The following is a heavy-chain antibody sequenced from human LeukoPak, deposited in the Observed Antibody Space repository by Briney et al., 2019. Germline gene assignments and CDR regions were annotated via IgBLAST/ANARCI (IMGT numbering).Heavy chain of an antibody. CDR1: GGSFSGYY. Sequence: SETLSLTCAVYGGSFSGYYWSWIRQPPGKGLEWIGEINHSGSTNYNPSLKSRVTISVDTSKNQFSLKLSSVTAADTAVYYCARGPIRGYSYGLFDYWGQGTLVTVSS. V-gene: IGHV4-34*01. CDR2: INHSGST. CDR3: ARGPIRGYSYGLFDY. D-gene: IGHD5-18*01. J-gene: IGHJ4*02.